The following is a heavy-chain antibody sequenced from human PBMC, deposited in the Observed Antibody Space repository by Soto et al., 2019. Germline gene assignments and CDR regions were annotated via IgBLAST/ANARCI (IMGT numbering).Heavy chain of an antibody. V-gene: IGHV4-4*02. CDR1: GGSFTSNNW. CDR2: IYRTGST. D-gene: IGHD1-7*01. Sequence: SETLSLTCAVSGGSFTSNNWWTWVRQPPGQGLEWIGEIYRTGSTNYNPSLKSRVTISLDKSENQFSLKVTSLTAADTAVYYCASRDPGTSVDYWDQGTLVTVSS. J-gene: IGHJ4*02. CDR3: ASRDPGTSVDY.